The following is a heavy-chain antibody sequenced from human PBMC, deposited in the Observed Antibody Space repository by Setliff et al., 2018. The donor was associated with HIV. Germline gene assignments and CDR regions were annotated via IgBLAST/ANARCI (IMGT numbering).Heavy chain of an antibody. V-gene: IGHV4-61*09. D-gene: IGHD3-10*01. CDR1: GGSISSGRYY. CDR3: ARVGGFFGEARPPPDY. Sequence: PSETLSLTCTVSGGSISSGRYYWSWIRQPAGKGLEWIGHIYTGGSPNYNPSLMSRVTISIDTSKDQLSLKLNSVTAADTAVYYCARVGGFFGEARPPPDYWGQGALVTVSS. J-gene: IGHJ4*02. CDR2: IYTGGSP.